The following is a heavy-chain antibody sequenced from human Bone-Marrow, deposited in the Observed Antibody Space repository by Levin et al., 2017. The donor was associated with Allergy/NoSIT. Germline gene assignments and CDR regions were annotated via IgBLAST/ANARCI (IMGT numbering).Heavy chain of an antibody. Sequence: SGPTLVKPTDTLTLTCTFSGFSLRTTGVSVGWIRQPPGKALDWLAAIYWDDHKRFSPSLQSRLTITTDTSKNQVVLIMSNMDPADTATDYCARSGLGGQLDYWGQGTLVSVSS. CDR2: IYWDDHK. CDR3: ARSGLGGQLDY. V-gene: IGHV2-5*02. CDR1: GFSLRTTGVS. D-gene: IGHD3/OR15-3a*01. J-gene: IGHJ4*02.